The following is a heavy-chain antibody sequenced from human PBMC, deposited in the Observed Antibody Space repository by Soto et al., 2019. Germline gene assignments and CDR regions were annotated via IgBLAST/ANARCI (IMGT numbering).Heavy chain of an antibody. CDR1: GGSISSGDYY. V-gene: IGHV4-30-4*01. Sequence: PSETLSLTCTVSGGSISSGDYYWSWIRQPRGKGLEWIGYIYYSGSTYYNPSLKSRVTISVDTSKNQFSLKLSAVTAADTAVYYCARVTTTPGGWFYFDYWGQGTLVTVSS. CDR3: ARVTTTPGGWFYFDY. J-gene: IGHJ4*02. D-gene: IGHD1-1*01. CDR2: IYYSGST.